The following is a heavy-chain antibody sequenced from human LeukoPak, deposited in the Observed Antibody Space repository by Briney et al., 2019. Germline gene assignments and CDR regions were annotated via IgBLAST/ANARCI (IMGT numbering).Heavy chain of an antibody. CDR2: INHSGSS. J-gene: IGHJ4*02. Sequence: KASETLSLTCAVYGGSFSGYYWSWIRQPPGKGLEWIGEINHSGSSNYNPSLKSRVTISLDTSKNQFSLNLSSVTAADTAVYYCAREGYCSGTSCYNFNYWGQGTLVTVSS. CDR1: GGSFSGYY. D-gene: IGHD2-2*02. V-gene: IGHV4-34*01. CDR3: AREGYCSGTSCYNFNY.